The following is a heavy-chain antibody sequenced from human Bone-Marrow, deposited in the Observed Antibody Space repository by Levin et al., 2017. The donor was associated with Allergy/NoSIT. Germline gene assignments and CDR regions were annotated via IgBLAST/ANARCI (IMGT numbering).Heavy chain of an antibody. D-gene: IGHD3-9*01. CDR3: AGGELRYFDMGWFDP. CDR2: IYYSGST. J-gene: IGHJ5*02. CDR1: GGSISSYY. Sequence: SQTLSLTCNVSGGSISSYYWSWIRQPPGKGLEWNGYIYYSGSTNDNPSLKSRVTITVDTSKNQFSLKLSSVTAADTAVYYWAGGELRYFDMGWFDPWRQGTLVTVSS. V-gene: IGHV4-59*01.